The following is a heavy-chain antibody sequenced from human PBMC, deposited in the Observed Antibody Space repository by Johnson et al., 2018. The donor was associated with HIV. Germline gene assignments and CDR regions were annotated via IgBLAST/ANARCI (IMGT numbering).Heavy chain of an antibody. CDR3: AKDRYYYDSSGYYYVHDAFDI. CDR2: ISYDGSDK. D-gene: IGHD3-22*01. V-gene: IGHV3-30*04. J-gene: IGHJ3*02. CDR1: GFTFSSYA. Sequence: QVQLVESGGGVVQPGRSLRLSCAASGFTFSSYAMHWVRQAPGKGLEWVAVISYDGSDKYYADSVKGRFTISRDSSKNTLYLQMNSLRAEDTAIYYCAKDRYYYDSSGYYYVHDAFDIWGQGTMVTVSS.